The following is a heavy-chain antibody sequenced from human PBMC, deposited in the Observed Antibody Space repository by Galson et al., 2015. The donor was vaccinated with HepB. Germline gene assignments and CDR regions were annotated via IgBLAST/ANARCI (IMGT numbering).Heavy chain of an antibody. Sequence: SVKVSCKASGGTFSSYTISWVRRAPGQGLEWMGRIIPILGIANYAQKFQGRVTITADKSTSTAYMELSSLRSEDTAVYYCARDEEWELLGTSYYYGMDVWGQGTTVTVSS. J-gene: IGHJ6*02. CDR3: ARDEEWELLGTSYYYGMDV. CDR1: GGTFSSYT. V-gene: IGHV1-69*04. D-gene: IGHD1-26*01. CDR2: IIPILGIA.